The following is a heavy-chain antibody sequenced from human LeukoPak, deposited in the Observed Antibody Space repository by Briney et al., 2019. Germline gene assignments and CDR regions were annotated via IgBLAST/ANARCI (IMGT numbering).Heavy chain of an antibody. V-gene: IGHV3-7*01. J-gene: IGHJ4*02. CDR1: GFAFSNYW. CDR2: IKYDGSQK. CDR3: ARESIAVAGAPFDY. Sequence: GGSLRLSCEASGFAFSNYWMSWVRQAPGKGLEWVAKIKYDGSQKYYVDSVKGRFTISRGNAKNSLYLQMNSLRAEDTAVYYCARESIAVAGAPFDYWGQGTLVTVSS. D-gene: IGHD6-19*01.